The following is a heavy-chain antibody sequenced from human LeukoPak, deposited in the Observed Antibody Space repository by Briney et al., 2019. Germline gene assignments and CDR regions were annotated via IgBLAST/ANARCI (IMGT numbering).Heavy chain of an antibody. CDR1: GFSFSDYG. CDR3: ASDSEWAGXXXFNY. J-gene: IGHJ4*02. Sequence: SLXXXCVTAGFSFSDYGMHWVRQAPGKGLEWVAYIRYDGSNENYADSVKGRVTISRDNYKNTVFMQMNSLRREDMGVYYCASDSEWAGXXXFNYWGRXILVTVSS. D-gene: IGHD1-26*01. V-gene: IGHV3-30*02. CDR2: IRYDGSNE.